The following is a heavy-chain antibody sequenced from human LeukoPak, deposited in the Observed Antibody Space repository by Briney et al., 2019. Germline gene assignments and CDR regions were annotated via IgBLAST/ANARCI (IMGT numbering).Heavy chain of an antibody. CDR2: ISRSSSYI. V-gene: IGHV3-21*01. Sequence: PGGPLRLSCAASGFTFSSYSMNWVRQAPGKGLEWVSSISRSSSYIYYADSVKSRFTISRDNANNSLYLQMNTLRAEDMAVYYCARDQLAVAGPPLDYWGQGTLVTVSS. D-gene: IGHD6-19*01. CDR3: ARDQLAVAGPPLDY. J-gene: IGHJ4*02. CDR1: GFTFSSYS.